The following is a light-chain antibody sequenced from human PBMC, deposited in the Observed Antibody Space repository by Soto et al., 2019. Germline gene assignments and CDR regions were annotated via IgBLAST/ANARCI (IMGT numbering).Light chain of an antibody. J-gene: IGLJ1*01. V-gene: IGLV2-14*01. Sequence: QSALTQPASVSGSPGQSINISCTGTSSDVDGYDYVSWYQQHPGKAPKLMIYEVNNRPSGVSTRFSGSKSGNTASLTISGLQADDEADYYCTSYTSSSTYVFGTGTKLTVL. CDR2: EVN. CDR3: TSYTSSSTYV. CDR1: SSDVDGYDY.